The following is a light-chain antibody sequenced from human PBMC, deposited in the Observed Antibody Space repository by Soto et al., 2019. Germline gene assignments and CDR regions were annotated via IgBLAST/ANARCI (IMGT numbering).Light chain of an antibody. Sequence: QSVLTQPASVSGSPGQSITISCTGTSSDVGSHNFVSWYQQRPGKAPKLMIFEVTKRPSGVSSRFSASKSGNTASLTISGVQGEDEADYYCCSYAGTTTLVFGGGTKLTVL. V-gene: IGLV2-23*02. CDR2: EVT. CDR1: SSDVGSHNF. CDR3: CSYAGTTTLV. J-gene: IGLJ2*01.